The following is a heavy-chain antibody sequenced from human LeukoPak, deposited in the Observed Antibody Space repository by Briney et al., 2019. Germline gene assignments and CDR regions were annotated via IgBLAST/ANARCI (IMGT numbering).Heavy chain of an antibody. CDR1: GGSIGSYY. CDR2: IYTSGST. D-gene: IGHD3-22*01. J-gene: IGHJ5*02. CDR3: ARDMSEYYYDSSGDNWFDP. Sequence: KPSETLSLTCTVSGGSIGSYYWSWIRQPAGKGLEWIGRIYTSGSTNYNPSLKSRVTMSVDTSKNQFSLKLSSVTAADTAVYYCARDMSEYYYDSSGDNWFDPWGQGTLVTVSS. V-gene: IGHV4-4*07.